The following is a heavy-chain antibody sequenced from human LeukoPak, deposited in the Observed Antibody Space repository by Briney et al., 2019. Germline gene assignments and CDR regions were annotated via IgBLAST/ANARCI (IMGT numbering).Heavy chain of an antibody. CDR3: ARGLYGDYGDY. D-gene: IGHD4-17*01. CDR2: IYTSGST. CDR1: GGSISSCSYY. V-gene: IGHV4-61*02. Sequence: SETLSLTCTVSGGSISSCSYYWSWIPQPAGKGLEWIGRIYTSGSTNYNPSLKSRVTISVDTSKNQFPLKLSSVTAADTSVYYCARGLYGDYGDYWGQGTLVSVSS. J-gene: IGHJ4*02.